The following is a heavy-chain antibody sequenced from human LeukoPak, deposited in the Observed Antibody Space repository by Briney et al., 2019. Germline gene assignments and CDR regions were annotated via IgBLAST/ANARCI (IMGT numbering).Heavy chain of an antibody. CDR2: IDYRGNT. V-gene: IGHV4-31*03. Sequence: SETLSLTCTVSGGSLISGGNYWSWDRQLPGRGLEWIGNIDYRGNTNSNPCIERRLNIAVDTSMNKFCLNLRSVTAADTASYYCARGRRYYGTWSGFRDYMDVWGKGTRVTVSS. CDR1: GGSLISGGNY. CDR3: ARGRRYYGTWSGFRDYMDV. J-gene: IGHJ6*03. D-gene: IGHD3-3*01.